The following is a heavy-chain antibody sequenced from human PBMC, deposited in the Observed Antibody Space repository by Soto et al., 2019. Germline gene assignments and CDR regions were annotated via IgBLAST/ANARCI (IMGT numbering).Heavy chain of an antibody. CDR2: FSHSGNS. J-gene: IGHJ6*02. D-gene: IGHD5-18*01. CDR3: ARISSVDPYGYVNGGLDV. Sequence: QVQLQQSGPGLVKPSETLSLTCSVSGGSIRSYYWSWIRQSPEKGLEWIGYFSHSGNSNYNPSLKSRVTISVDRSKNQLSLSLRSVTAADTAVYFCARISSVDPYGYVNGGLDVWGQGTTVTVSS. CDR1: GGSIRSYY. V-gene: IGHV4-59*01.